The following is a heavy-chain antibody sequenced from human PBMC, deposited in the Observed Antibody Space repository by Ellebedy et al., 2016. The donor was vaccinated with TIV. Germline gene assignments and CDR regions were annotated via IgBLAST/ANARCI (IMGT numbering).Heavy chain of an antibody. Sequence: PGGSLRLSCAASDFTVSNNYMTWVRQAPGKGLEWVSNIHNDGNTYYADSVRGRFTMSRDNSKNPLFLQMNSLRAEDTAVYYCATYRRAYDVWGQGTMVTVSS. V-gene: IGHV3-53*01. D-gene: IGHD3-16*02. CDR2: IHNDGNT. CDR1: DFTVSNNY. J-gene: IGHJ3*01. CDR3: ATYRRAYDV.